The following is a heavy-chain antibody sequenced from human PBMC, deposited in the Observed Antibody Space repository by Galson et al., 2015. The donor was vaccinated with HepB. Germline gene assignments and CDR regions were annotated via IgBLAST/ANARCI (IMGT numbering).Heavy chain of an antibody. Sequence: SLRLSCAASGFTFSSYGMHWVRQAPGKGLEWVAVISYDGSNKYYADSVKGRFTISRDNSKNTLYLQMNGLRAEDTAVYYCAKDRSTAAALSLDYWGQGTLVTVSS. CDR1: GFTFSSYG. V-gene: IGHV3-30*18. CDR3: AKDRSTAAALSLDY. CDR2: ISYDGSNK. D-gene: IGHD2-2*01. J-gene: IGHJ4*02.